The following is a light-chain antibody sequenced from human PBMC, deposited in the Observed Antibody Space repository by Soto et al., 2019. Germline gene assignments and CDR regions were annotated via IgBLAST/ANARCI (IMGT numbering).Light chain of an antibody. CDR1: QSVRSNY. Sequence: EIVLTQPPGTLSLSPGERATLSCRASQSVRSNYLAWYQQKPGQAPRFLIYDASTRATDIPDRFSGSGSGTDFTLTISRLEPEDFAVYYCQQYGRSPLTFGGGTKVEIK. CDR2: DAS. CDR3: QQYGRSPLT. V-gene: IGKV3-20*01. J-gene: IGKJ4*01.